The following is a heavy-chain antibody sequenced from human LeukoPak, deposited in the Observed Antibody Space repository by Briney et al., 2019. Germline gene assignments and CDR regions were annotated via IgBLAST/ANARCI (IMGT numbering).Heavy chain of an antibody. D-gene: IGHD5-12*01. J-gene: IGHJ4*02. CDR3: ATLDADIVATSDY. CDR1: GGTFSSYA. V-gene: IGHV1-69*04. Sequence: SVKVSCKASGGTFSSYAISWVRQAPGQGLEWMGRIIPILGIANYVQKFQGRVTITADKSTSTAYMELSSLRSEDTAVYYCATLDADIVATSDYWGQRTLVTVSS. CDR2: IIPILGIA.